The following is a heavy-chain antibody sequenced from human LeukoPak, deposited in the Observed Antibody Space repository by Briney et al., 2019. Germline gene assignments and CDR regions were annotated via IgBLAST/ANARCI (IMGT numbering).Heavy chain of an antibody. CDR2: IKQDGSEK. V-gene: IGHV3-7*01. D-gene: IGHD3-22*01. Sequence: GGSLRLSCAASGFTVSSNYMSWVRQAPGKGLEWVANIKQDGSEKYYVDSVKGRFTISRDNAKNSLYLQMNSLRAEDTAVYYCARTSDTSGRLYWYFDLWGRGTLVTVSS. CDR3: ARTSDTSGRLYWYFDL. CDR1: GFTVSSNY. J-gene: IGHJ2*01.